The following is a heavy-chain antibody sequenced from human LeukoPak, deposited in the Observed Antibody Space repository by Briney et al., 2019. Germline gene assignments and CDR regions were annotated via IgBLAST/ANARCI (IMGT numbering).Heavy chain of an antibody. CDR1: GFTFSSYG. Sequence: GGSLRPSCAASGFTFSSYGVSWVRQAPGKGLEWVSGISGSGDSTNYADSVKGRFTISRDNSKNTLYLQMNSLRVEDTALYYCAKDSPYETLTGPYDYWGQGTLVTVSS. J-gene: IGHJ4*02. V-gene: IGHV3-23*01. CDR3: AKDSPYETLTGPYDY. CDR2: ISGSGDST. D-gene: IGHD3-9*01.